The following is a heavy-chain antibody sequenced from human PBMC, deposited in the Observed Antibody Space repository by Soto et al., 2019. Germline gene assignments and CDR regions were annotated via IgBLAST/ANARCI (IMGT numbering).Heavy chain of an antibody. CDR2: ISGSGGST. CDR1: GFTFRSYA. V-gene: IGHV3-23*01. D-gene: IGHD4-17*01. J-gene: IGHJ4*02. Sequence: GGSLRLSCAVSGFTFRSYAMSWVRQAQGKGLEWVSGISGSGGSTYYADSVKGRFTIFRDNSKNTLYLQMNSLRVEDTAVYYCAKDRGGLRGLDYWGQGTLVTVSS. CDR3: AKDRGGLRGLDY.